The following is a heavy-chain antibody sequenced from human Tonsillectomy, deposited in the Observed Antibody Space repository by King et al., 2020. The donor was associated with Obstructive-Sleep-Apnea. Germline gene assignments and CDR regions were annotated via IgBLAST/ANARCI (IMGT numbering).Heavy chain of an antibody. D-gene: IGHD2-21*02. CDR1: GYTFTGYY. Sequence: VQLVQSGAEVKKPGASVKVSCKASGYTFTGYYMHWVRQAPGQGLEWMGWINPNSGGTNYAQKFQGRVTMTRDTSISTAYMELSRLRSDDTAMYYCARDPIRETYCGGDCYSRPNWFDPWGQGTLVTVSS. CDR3: ARDPIRETYCGGDCYSRPNWFDP. J-gene: IGHJ5*02. CDR2: INPNSGGT. V-gene: IGHV1-2*02.